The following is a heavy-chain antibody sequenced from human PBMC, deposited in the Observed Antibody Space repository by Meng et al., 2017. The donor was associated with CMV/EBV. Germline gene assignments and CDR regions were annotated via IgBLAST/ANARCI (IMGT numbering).Heavy chain of an antibody. CDR3: TRGYDFWSGYFSDHAFDI. D-gene: IGHD3-3*01. CDR2: IRSKAYGGPT. CDR1: GFTFGDYS. Sequence: GGSLRLSCTASGFTFGDYSMSWVRQAPGKGLEWVGFIRSKAYGGPTEYAASVKGRFSISRDDSKSIAYLQMNSLKTEDTAVYYCTRGYDFWSGYFSDHAFDIRGQGTMVTVSS. J-gene: IGHJ3*02. V-gene: IGHV3-49*04.